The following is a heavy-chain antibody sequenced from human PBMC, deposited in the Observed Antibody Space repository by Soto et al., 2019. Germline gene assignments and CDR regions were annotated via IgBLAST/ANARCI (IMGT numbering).Heavy chain of an antibody. Sequence: PGVSLRLSFGASGFTFSIHSKNGVRQDPGKVLEWVSSISSSSSYIYYADSVKGRFTISRDNAKNSLYLQMNSLRAEDTAVYYCVKDRRSAMTRPFDYWGQGTLVTVS. D-gene: IGHD2-21*02. CDR1: GFTFSIHS. CDR2: ISSSSSYI. J-gene: IGHJ4*02. CDR3: VKDRRSAMTRPFDY. V-gene: IGHV3-21*01.